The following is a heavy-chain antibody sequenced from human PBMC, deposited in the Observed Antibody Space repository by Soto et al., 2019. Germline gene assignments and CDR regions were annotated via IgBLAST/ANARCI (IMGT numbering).Heavy chain of an antibody. CDR1: GGSISSGGYS. D-gene: IGHD3-22*01. V-gene: IGHV4-30-2*01. CDR2: IYHSGST. CDR3: AVIGYYHNSGMDV. Sequence: QLQLQESGSGLVKPSQTLSLTCAVSGGSISSGGYSWSWIRQPPGKGLEWIGYIYHSGSTYYNPSLKSRVTISVDRSKNLFSLKLSSVTAADTAVYYCAVIGYYHNSGMDVWGQGTTVTVSS. J-gene: IGHJ6*02.